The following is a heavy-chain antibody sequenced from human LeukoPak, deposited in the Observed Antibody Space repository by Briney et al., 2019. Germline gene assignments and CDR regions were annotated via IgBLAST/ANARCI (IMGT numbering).Heavy chain of an antibody. J-gene: IGHJ6*02. CDR2: NYSGGST. Sequence: GGSLRLSCAASGFTVSSNYMSWVRQAPGKGLEWVSVNYSGGSTYYADSVKGRFTISRDNSKNTLYLQMNSRRAEDTAVYYCAIDRGLWFGDGEGMDVWGQGTTVTVSS. CDR1: GFTVSSNY. D-gene: IGHD3-10*01. V-gene: IGHV3-66*01. CDR3: AIDRGLWFGDGEGMDV.